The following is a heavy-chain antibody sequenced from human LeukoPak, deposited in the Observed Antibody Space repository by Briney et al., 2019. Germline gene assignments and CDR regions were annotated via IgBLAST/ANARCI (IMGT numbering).Heavy chain of an antibody. D-gene: IGHD5-12*01. V-gene: IGHV4-59*04. Sequence: TSETLSLTCTVSDGSFSSYYWSWIRQPPGKGLEWIGSIYYSGSTYYNPSLKSRVTISVDTSKNQFSLKLSSVTAADTAVYYCARGMAVAYDYNWFDPWGQGTLVTVSS. CDR1: DGSFSSYY. J-gene: IGHJ5*02. CDR3: ARGMAVAYDYNWFDP. CDR2: IYYSGST.